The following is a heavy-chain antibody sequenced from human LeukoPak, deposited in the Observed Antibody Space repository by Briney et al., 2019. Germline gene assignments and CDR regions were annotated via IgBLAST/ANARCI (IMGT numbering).Heavy chain of an antibody. Sequence: GGSLRLSCAASGFTFSSYAISWVRQAPGKGLEWVSAVSGRGDSTYYADSVKGRFTISRDNSKNTLYVQVNSLGTEDTAAYYCAKGSYYDSSGSFYFDYWGQGTLVTVSS. CDR3: AKGSYYDSSGSFYFDY. CDR2: VSGRGDST. J-gene: IGHJ4*02. V-gene: IGHV3-23*01. D-gene: IGHD3-22*01. CDR1: GFTFSSYA.